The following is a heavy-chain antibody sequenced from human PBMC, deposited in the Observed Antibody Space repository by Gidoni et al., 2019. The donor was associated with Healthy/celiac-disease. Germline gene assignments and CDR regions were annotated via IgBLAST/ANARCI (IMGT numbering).Heavy chain of an antibody. Sequence: QVQLQQWCAGLLKPSETLSLTFSVYGGSFSGYYWSWIRQPPGKGLEWIGEINHSGSTNYNPSLKSRVTISVDTSKNQFSLKLSSVTAADTAVYYCARGTQRQLVRGDFDYWGQGTLVTVSS. CDR2: INHSGST. V-gene: IGHV4-34*01. D-gene: IGHD6-6*01. J-gene: IGHJ4*02. CDR1: GGSFSGYY. CDR3: ARGTQRQLVRGDFDY.